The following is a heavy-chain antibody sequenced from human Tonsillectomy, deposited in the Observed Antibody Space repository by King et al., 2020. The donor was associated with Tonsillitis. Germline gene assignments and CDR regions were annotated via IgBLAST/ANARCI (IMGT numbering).Heavy chain of an antibody. CDR2: IHHSGSA. D-gene: IGHD2-2*01. Sequence: QLQESGPGLVKPSETLSLTCDVSGYSMTSGYYWGWIRQSSGKGLEWIGSIHHSGSAYYNPSLKSRVTLSFDTSKNLFFLKLASMTAADTALYYCVRDDIYAAMTPESCFDLWGQGTLVTVSS. J-gene: IGHJ5*02. CDR1: GYSMTSGYY. V-gene: IGHV4-38-2*01. CDR3: VRDDIYAAMTPESCFDL.